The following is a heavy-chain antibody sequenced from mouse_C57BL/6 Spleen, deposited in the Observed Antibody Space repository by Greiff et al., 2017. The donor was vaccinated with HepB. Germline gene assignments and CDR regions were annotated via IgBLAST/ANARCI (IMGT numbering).Heavy chain of an antibody. CDR1: GYTFTSYW. V-gene: IGHV1-69*01. J-gene: IGHJ2*01. Sequence: QVQLKQPGAELVMPGASVKLSCKASGYTFTSYWMHWVKQRPGQGLEWIGEIDPSDSYTNYNQKFKGKSTLTVDKSSSTAYMQLSSLTSEDSAVYYCARREGYGNYFDYWGQGTTLTVSS. D-gene: IGHD2-1*01. CDR3: ARREGYGNYFDY. CDR2: IDPSDSYT.